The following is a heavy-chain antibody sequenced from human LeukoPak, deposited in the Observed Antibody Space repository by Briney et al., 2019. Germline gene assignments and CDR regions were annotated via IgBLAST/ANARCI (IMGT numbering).Heavy chain of an antibody. D-gene: IGHD3-3*01. V-gene: IGHV3-72*01. CDR2: ITNKPKSYNT. CDR3: ARGFHYDFWSGSYYFDY. J-gene: IGHJ4*02. Sequence: PGGSLRLSCAASGFTFSSSSMNWVRQAPGKGLEWVGRITNKPKSYNTEYAASVKGRFTISRDDSKNSLYLQMNSLKTEDTAVYYCARGFHYDFWSGSYYFDYWGQGTLVTVSS. CDR1: GFTFSSSS.